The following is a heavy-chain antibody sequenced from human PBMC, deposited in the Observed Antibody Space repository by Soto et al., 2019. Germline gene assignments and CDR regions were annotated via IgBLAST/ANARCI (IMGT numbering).Heavy chain of an antibody. CDR2: MNPNSGNT. V-gene: IGHV1-8*01. CDR1: GYTFTSYD. J-gene: IGHJ6*02. D-gene: IGHD3-16*01. CDR3: ASEGVRAMDV. Sequence: QVQLVQSGAEVKKPGASVKVSCKASGYTFTSYDINWVRQATGQGLEWMGWMNPNSGNTGYAQKCQGRITMTRNTSITTAYMELSSLSSEVTAVYYCASEGVRAMDVWGQGTTVTVSS.